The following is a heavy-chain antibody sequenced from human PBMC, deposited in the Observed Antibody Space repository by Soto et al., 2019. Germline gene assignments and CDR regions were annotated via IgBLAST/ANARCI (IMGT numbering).Heavy chain of an antibody. CDR1: GGTFSSYA. V-gene: IGHV1-69*13. J-gene: IGHJ4*02. CDR2: IIPIFGTA. CDR3: ARVPILNWNSGRFDY. Sequence: SVKVSCKASGGTFSSYAISWVRQAPGQGLEWMGGIIPIFGTANYAQKFQGRVTITADESTSTAYMELSSLRSEDTAVYYCARVPILNWNSGRFDYWGQGTLVTVSS. D-gene: IGHD1-7*01.